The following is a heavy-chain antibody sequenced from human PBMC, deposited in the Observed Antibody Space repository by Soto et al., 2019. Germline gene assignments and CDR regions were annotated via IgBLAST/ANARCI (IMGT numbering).Heavy chain of an antibody. D-gene: IGHD3-22*01. CDR1: GLTFSSYA. Sequence: GGSLRLSCAASGLTFSSYAMHWVRQAPGKGLEWVAVISYDGSNKYYADSVKGRFTISRDNSKNTLYLQMNSLRAEDTAVYYCASGGYYDSSGEYGMDVWGQGTTVTVSS. V-gene: IGHV3-30-3*01. CDR3: ASGGYYDSSGEYGMDV. CDR2: ISYDGSNK. J-gene: IGHJ6*02.